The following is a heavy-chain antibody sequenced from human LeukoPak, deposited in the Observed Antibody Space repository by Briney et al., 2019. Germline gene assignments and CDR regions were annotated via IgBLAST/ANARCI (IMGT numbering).Heavy chain of an antibody. CDR3: GSYNPFDY. Sequence: SETLSLTCTVSGGSIGSSSYYWGWIRQPPGKGLEWIGSIYYSGSTYYNPSLKSRVTISVDTSKNQFSLKLSSVTAADTAVYYCGSYNPFDYWGQGTLVTVSS. V-gene: IGHV4-39*01. CDR2: IYYSGST. J-gene: IGHJ4*02. D-gene: IGHD1-14*01. CDR1: GGSIGSSSYY.